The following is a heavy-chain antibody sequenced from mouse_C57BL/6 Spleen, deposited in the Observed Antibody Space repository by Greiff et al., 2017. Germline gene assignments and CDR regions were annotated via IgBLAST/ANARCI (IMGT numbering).Heavy chain of an antibody. D-gene: IGHD2-2*01. J-gene: IGHJ3*01. CDR3: ASLSYGYFFAY. CDR1: GFTFSSYG. V-gene: IGHV5-6*01. Sequence: EVMLVESGGDLVKPGGSLKLSCAASGFTFSSYGMSWVRKTPDKRLAWVATISSGGSYTYYPDSVKGRFTISIDNAKNTLYLQMSSLKSEYTAMYYCASLSYGYFFAYWGQGTLVTVSA. CDR2: ISSGGSYT.